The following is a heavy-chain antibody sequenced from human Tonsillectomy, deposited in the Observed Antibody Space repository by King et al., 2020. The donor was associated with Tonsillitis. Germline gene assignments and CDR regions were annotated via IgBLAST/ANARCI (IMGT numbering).Heavy chain of an antibody. Sequence: QLVESGGGVVQPGRSLRLSCAASGFSFSSNGMHWVRQAPGKGLEWLAVISDDGHTKYYVDSVKGRFITSRENSKSTVYLQMDRLGHEDTAVYYCEKGFSTSPNSFLNEYGGQRILVVVS. CDR1: GFSFSSNG. V-gene: IGHV3-30*18. J-gene: IGHJ4*02. D-gene: IGHD3/OR15-3a*01. CDR2: ISDDGHTK. CDR3: EKGFSTSPNSFLNEY.